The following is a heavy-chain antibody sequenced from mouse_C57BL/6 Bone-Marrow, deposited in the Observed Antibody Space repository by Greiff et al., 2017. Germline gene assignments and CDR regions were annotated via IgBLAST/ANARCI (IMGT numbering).Heavy chain of an antibody. CDR1: GYTFTSYG. CDR2: IYPRSGNT. J-gene: IGHJ3*01. D-gene: IGHD1-1*01. Sequence: VQLQQSGAELARPGASVKLSCKASGYTFTSYGISWVKQRTGQGLEWIGEIYPRSGNTYYNEKFKGKATLTADKSSSTAYMELRSLTSEDSAVYFCASDYYGSGRFAYWGQGTLVSVSA. V-gene: IGHV1-81*01. CDR3: ASDYYGSGRFAY.